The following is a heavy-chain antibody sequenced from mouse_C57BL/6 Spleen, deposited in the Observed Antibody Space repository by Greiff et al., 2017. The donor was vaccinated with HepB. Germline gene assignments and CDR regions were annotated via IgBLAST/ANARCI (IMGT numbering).Heavy chain of an antibody. D-gene: IGHD1-3*01. J-gene: IGHJ2*01. V-gene: IGHV14-4*01. CDR1: GFNIKDDY. CDR3: TTGSKGDFDY. Sequence: EVQLQQSGAELVRPGASVKLSCTASGFNIKDDYMHWVKQRPEQGLEWIGWIDPENGDTEYASKFQGKATITADTSSNTAYLQLSSLTSEDTAVYYCTTGSKGDFDYWGQGTTLTVSS. CDR2: IDPENGDT.